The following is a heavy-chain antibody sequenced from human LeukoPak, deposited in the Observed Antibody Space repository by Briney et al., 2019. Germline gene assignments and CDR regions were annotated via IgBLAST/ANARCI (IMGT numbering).Heavy chain of an antibody. CDR3: ARGPGDFWSGYYKV. CDR2: MNPNSGNT. J-gene: IGHJ4*02. D-gene: IGHD3-3*01. CDR1: GYSFTSYW. Sequence: GASLKISCKGSGYSFTSYWIGWVRPATGQGIEWMGWMNPNSGNTGYAQKFQGRVTITRNTSISTAYMELSSLRAEDTAVYYCARGPGDFWSGYYKVWGQGTLVTVSS. V-gene: IGHV1-8*03.